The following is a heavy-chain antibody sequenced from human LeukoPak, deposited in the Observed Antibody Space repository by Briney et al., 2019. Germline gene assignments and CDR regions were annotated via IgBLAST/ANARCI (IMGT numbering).Heavy chain of an antibody. CDR1: GASISSASYY. D-gene: IGHD5-18*01. J-gene: IGHJ2*01. Sequence: SETLSLTCTVSGASISSASYYWTWIRQPPGKGLEWIGYIFYSGTTNYNPSLKSRVTISVDTSKNQFSLKLSSVTAADTAVYFCARDRAMVADWYLDLWGRGTLVTVSS. CDR2: IFYSGTT. V-gene: IGHV4-61*01. CDR3: ARDRAMVADWYLDL.